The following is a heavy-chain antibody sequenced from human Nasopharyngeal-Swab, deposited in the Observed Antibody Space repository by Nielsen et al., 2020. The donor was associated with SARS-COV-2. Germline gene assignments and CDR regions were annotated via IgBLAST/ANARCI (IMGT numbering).Heavy chain of an antibody. CDR2: IYYSGST. Sequence: GSLRLSCTVSGGSVSSGSYYWSWIRQPPGKGLEWIGYIYYSGSTNYNPSLKSRVTISVDTSQNQFSLKLSSVTAADTAVYYCARYSGSYYRGYMDVWGKGTTVTVSS. V-gene: IGHV4-61*01. CDR1: GGSVSSGSYY. CDR3: ARYSGSYYRGYMDV. D-gene: IGHD1-26*01. J-gene: IGHJ6*03.